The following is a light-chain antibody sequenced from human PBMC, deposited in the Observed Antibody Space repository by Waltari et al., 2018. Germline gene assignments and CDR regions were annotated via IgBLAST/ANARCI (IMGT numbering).Light chain of an antibody. V-gene: IGKV1-17*03. CDR1: QGISNY. Sequence: DIQMTQSPSAMSASVGDRVTFTCRASQGISNYLAWFQQKPGKVPKRLIYAASSLQSGVPSRFSGSVAGTESTLTIVALQPEDCATYFCLHYNSFPWTFGQGTQVEIK. CDR3: LHYNSFPWT. J-gene: IGKJ1*01. CDR2: AAS.